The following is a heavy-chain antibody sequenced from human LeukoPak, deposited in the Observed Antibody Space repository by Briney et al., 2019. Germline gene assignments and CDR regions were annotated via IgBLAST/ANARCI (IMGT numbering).Heavy chain of an antibody. Sequence: GGSLRLSCAASGFTFSSYGMHWVRQAPGKGLEWVAFIRYDGSNKYYADSVKGRFTISRDNSKNTLYLQMNSLRAEDTAVYYCAKDLREGLYSYGYGVDYWGQGTLVTVSS. CDR2: IRYDGSNK. CDR1: GFTFSSYG. CDR3: AKDLREGLYSYGYGVDY. D-gene: IGHD5-18*01. J-gene: IGHJ4*02. V-gene: IGHV3-30*02.